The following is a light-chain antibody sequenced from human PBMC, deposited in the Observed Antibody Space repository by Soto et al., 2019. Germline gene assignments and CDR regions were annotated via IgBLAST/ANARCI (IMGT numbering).Light chain of an antibody. CDR2: DAS. CDR1: QSVGRY. J-gene: IGKJ4*01. Sequence: EIVLTQSPATLSLSPGERVTLSCRASQSVGRYIAWYQHKPGQAPRLLIYDASNRATGIPARFSGSGSGTDFTLIISSLEPEDFADYYCQQRSNWLTFGGGTKVEIE. CDR3: QQRSNWLT. V-gene: IGKV3-11*01.